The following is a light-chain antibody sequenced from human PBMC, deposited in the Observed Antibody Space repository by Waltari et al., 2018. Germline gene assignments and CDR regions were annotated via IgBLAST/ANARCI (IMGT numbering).Light chain of an antibody. V-gene: IGKV2-30*01. CDR1: QSLVYTDGISY. Sequence: DVGLTQSPLSLPVTLGQPASISCRSSQSLVYTDGISYLNWFHQRPGQAPRRLIYKVSNRDSGVPDRLSGSGSGTDFTLMISSVEADDVGVYFCMQATHWPVTCGQGTRLEIK. CDR3: MQATHWPVT. CDR2: KVS. J-gene: IGKJ5*01.